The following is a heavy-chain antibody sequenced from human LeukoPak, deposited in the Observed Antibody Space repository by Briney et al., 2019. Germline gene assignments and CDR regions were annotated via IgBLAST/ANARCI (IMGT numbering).Heavy chain of an antibody. J-gene: IGHJ4*02. CDR2: IIPIFGTA. V-gene: IGHV1-69*05. D-gene: IGHD3-22*01. CDR3: ARDRRDSSGYLVY. Sequence: SVKVSCKAPGGTFSSYAISWVRQAPGQGLEWMGGIIPIFGTANYAQKFQGRVTITTDESTSTAYMELSSLRSEDTAVYYCARDRRDSSGYLVYWGQGTLVTVSS. CDR1: GGTFSSYA.